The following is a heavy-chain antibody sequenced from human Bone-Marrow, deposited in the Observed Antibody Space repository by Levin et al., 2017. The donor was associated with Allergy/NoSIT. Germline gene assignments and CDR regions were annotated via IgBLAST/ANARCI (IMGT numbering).Heavy chain of an antibody. Sequence: PGGSLRLSCAASGFIFINNAMHWVRQAPGKGLEWVAVIWSDGSVTHYGDSVKGRFTISRDVSKSTLYLQMNSLRAEDTAVYYCAKSLHYYDNSGYYRASSYTLDVWGQGTTVAVSS. CDR1: GFIFINNA. J-gene: IGHJ6*02. V-gene: IGHV3-33*06. CDR2: IWSDGSVT. D-gene: IGHD3-22*01. CDR3: AKSLHYYDNSGYYRASSYTLDV.